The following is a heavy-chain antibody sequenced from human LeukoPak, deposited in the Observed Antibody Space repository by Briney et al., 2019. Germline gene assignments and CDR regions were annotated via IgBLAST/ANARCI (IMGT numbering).Heavy chain of an antibody. J-gene: IGHJ4*02. CDR3: AGASYDSSGVH. D-gene: IGHD3-22*01. CDR1: GGSISSYC. Sequence: PSETLSLTCTVAGGSISSYCWSWIRQPPGKGLEWIGYIYYSGSTNYIPSLKSRVTISVDTSKNQFSLKLSSVTAADTAVYYCAGASYDSSGVHWGQGTLVTVSS. V-gene: IGHV4-59*01. CDR2: IYYSGST.